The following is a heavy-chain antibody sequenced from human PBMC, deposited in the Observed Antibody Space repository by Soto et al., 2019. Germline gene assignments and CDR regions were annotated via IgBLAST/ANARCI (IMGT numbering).Heavy chain of an antibody. CDR1: GYTFTSYG. CDR2: ISAYNGNT. J-gene: IGHJ4*02. Sequence: ASGKVSCKASGYTFTSYGISWVRHAPGQGLEWMGWISAYNGNTNYAQKLQGRVTMTTDTSTSTAYMELRSLRSDDTAVYYCAGPIAVAGHTAIEYWGQGTLVSVS. V-gene: IGHV1-18*04. D-gene: IGHD6-19*01. CDR3: AGPIAVAGHTAIEY.